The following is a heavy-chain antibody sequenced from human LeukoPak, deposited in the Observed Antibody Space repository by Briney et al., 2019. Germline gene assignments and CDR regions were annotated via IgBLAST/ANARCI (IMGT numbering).Heavy chain of an antibody. D-gene: IGHD3-22*01. CDR1: GYTFTSYG. CDR2: ISAYNGNT. J-gene: IGHJ6*02. V-gene: IGHV1-18*01. Sequence: ASVKVSCKASGYTFTSYGISWVRQAPGQGLEWMGWISAYNGNTNYVQKFQGRVTITADESTSTAYMELSSLRSEDTAVYYCASGYYYDSSGYYGRRGYYYYGMDVWGQGTTVTVSS. CDR3: ASGYYYDSSGYYGRRGYYYYGMDV.